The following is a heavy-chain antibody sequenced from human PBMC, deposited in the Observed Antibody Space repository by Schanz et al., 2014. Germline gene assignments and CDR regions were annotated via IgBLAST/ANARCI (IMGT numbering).Heavy chain of an antibody. Sequence: QVQLQESGPGLVKPSETLSLTCTVSGGSISSYYWSWIRQPPGKGLEWIGFIYYRGNTNYNPSLTSRAPMSLDTSKNQSSLKLRSVPAADTAVYYCARGRGSDWNYGTLDYWGQGTLVTVSS. J-gene: IGHJ4*02. CDR3: ARGRGSDWNYGTLDY. CDR1: GGSISSYY. D-gene: IGHD1-7*01. V-gene: IGHV4-59*08. CDR2: IYYRGNT.